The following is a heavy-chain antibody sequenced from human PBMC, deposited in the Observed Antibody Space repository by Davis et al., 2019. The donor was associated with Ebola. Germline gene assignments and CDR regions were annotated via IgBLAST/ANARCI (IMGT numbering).Heavy chain of an antibody. CDR1: GGSFNDYY. J-gene: IGHJ4*02. Sequence: PGGSLRLSCAVYGGSFNDYYWAWIRQSPGQGLEWLGEINHRGKARYNTALKSRVTMSSDTSTMQFSLNLSSMTAADTAVYYCGRLFSGNTCCDSWGQGTLVTVSS. D-gene: IGHD2/OR15-2a*01. V-gene: IGHV4-34*10. CDR2: INHRGKA. CDR3: GRLFSGNTCCDS.